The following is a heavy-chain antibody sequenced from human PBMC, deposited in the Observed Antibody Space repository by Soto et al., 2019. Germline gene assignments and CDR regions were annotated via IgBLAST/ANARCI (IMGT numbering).Heavy chain of an antibody. D-gene: IGHD6-13*01. Sequence: VQLVESGGGLVKPGGSLRLSCAASGFTFNNAWMNWVRQAPGKGLEWIGSIYYSGSTYYNPSLKSRVTISVDTSKNQFSLKLSSVTAADTAVYYCARLKGAAAVWLDPWGQGTLVTVSS. J-gene: IGHJ5*02. CDR1: GFTFNNAW. CDR3: ARLKGAAAVWLDP. V-gene: IGHV4-59*05. CDR2: IYYSGST.